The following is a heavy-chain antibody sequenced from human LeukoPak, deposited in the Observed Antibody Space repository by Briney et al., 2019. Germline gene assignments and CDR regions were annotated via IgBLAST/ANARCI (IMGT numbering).Heavy chain of an antibody. Sequence: GGSLRLSCAASGFTFSSYGMHWVRQAPGKGLEWVADIRYDGSNKYYADSVKGRFTISRDNSKNTLYLQMNSLRAEDTAVYYCAKDGAASGKYQLLSSIDCWGQGTLVTVSS. V-gene: IGHV3-33*06. CDR1: GFTFSSYG. CDR2: IRYDGSNK. J-gene: IGHJ4*01. CDR3: AKDGAASGKYQLLSSIDC. D-gene: IGHD2-2*01.